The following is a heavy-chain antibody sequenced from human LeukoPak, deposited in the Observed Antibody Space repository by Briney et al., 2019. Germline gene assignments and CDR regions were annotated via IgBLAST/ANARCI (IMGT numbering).Heavy chain of an antibody. CDR3: ARGAQTNDY. J-gene: IGHJ4*02. CDR1: GGSISSYH. CDR2: IYTSGST. Sequence: SETLSLTCTVSGGSISSYHWSWIRQPPGKGLEWIGYIYTSGSTNYNPSLKSRVTISVDTSKNQFSLKLSSVTAADTAVYYCARGAQTNDYWGQGTLVTVSS. D-gene: IGHD1-26*01. V-gene: IGHV4-4*09.